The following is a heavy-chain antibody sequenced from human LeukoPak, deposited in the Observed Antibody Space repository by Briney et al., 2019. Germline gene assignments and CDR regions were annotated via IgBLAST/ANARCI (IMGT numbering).Heavy chain of an antibody. CDR2: IYYTGST. J-gene: IGHJ4*02. CDR1: GGSISSYY. Sequence: SETLSLTCTVSGGSISSYYWSWIRQPPGKGLEWLGYIYYTGSTNYNPSLKSRVTISVDTSKNLFSLKLSSVTAADTAVYYCARHVQDTSMISPLYYFDYWGQGTLVTVSS. CDR3: ARHVQDTSMISPLYYFDY. V-gene: IGHV4-59*08. D-gene: IGHD5-18*01.